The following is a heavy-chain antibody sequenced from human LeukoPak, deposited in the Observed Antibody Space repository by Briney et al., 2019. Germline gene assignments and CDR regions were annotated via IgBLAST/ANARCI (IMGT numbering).Heavy chain of an antibody. CDR3: ARVSEAAAPYYFDY. CDR1: GFSFTTYW. D-gene: IGHD6-13*01. V-gene: IGHV3-7*01. J-gene: IGHJ4*02. Sequence: GGSLRLSCAASGFSFTTYWMSWVRQAPGKGLAWVANIKQDGSEKYYVDSVKGRFTISRDNAKNSLYLQMNSLRAEDTAVYYCARVSEAAAPYYFDYWGQGTLVTVSS. CDR2: IKQDGSEK.